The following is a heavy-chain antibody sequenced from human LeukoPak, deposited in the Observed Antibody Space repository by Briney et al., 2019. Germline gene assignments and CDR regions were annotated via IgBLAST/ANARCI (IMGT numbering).Heavy chain of an antibody. D-gene: IGHD2-15*01. Sequence: SVTLSLTCAVSGGSISSSNWWSWVRQPPGKGLEWIGEIYHSGSTNYNPSLKSRVTISVDKSKNQFSLKLSSVTAADTAVYYCARGSPGYCSGGSCPDTGFDYWGQGTLVTVSS. CDR2: IYHSGST. J-gene: IGHJ4*02. CDR3: ARGSPGYCSGGSCPDTGFDY. CDR1: GGSISSSNW. V-gene: IGHV4-4*02.